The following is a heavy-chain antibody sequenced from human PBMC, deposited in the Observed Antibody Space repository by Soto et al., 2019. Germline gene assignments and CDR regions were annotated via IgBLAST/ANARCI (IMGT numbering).Heavy chain of an antibody. CDR1: GDSVSSNSVA. CDR2: IYYRSKWNN. CDR3: ARFGSGWGFDY. Sequence: QVQLQQSGPGLVKSSQTLSLTCAISGDSVSSNSVAWNWIRQSPSRGLEWLGRIYYRSKWNNDYAVSVKSRINITPDTSKNQFSLQLNSVTPEDTAVYYCARFGSGWGFDYWGQGTLVTVSS. D-gene: IGHD6-19*01. J-gene: IGHJ4*02. V-gene: IGHV6-1*01.